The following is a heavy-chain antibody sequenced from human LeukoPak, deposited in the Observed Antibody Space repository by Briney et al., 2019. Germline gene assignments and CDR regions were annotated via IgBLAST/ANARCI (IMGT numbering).Heavy chain of an antibody. J-gene: IGHJ5*02. Sequence: PGGSLRLSCAASGFTFSSYGMHWVRQAPGKGLEWVAFIRYDGSNKYYADSVKGRFTISRDNSKNTLYLQMNSLRAEDTAVYYCAKGSQWLVLCWFHPWGQGTLVTVSS. CDR2: IRYDGSNK. D-gene: IGHD6-19*01. V-gene: IGHV3-30*02. CDR1: GFTFSSYG. CDR3: AKGSQWLVLCWFHP.